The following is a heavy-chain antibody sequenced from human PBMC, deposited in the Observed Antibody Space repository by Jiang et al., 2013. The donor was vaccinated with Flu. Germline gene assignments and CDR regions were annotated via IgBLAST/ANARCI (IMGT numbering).Heavy chain of an antibody. Sequence: QLVESGAEVKKPGASVKVSCKASGYTFTDYYMHWVRQAPGQGLEWLGWSNPASGGTNYAQKFQGWVTMTWDTSTSTAYMELSRLRSDDSAVYYCARDLPRYTTSWYGAFDIWGQGTMVTVSS. CDR3: ARDLPRYTTSWYGAFDI. CDR2: SNPASGGT. CDR1: GYTFTDYY. J-gene: IGHJ3*02. V-gene: IGHV1-2*04. D-gene: IGHD6-13*01.